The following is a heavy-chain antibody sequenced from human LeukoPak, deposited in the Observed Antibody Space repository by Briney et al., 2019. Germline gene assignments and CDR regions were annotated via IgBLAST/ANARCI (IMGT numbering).Heavy chain of an antibody. Sequence: ASVKVSCKASGYTFTSYYMHWVRQAPGQGLEWMGIINPSGGSTSYAQKFQGRVTMTRDTSTSTVYMELSSLRSEDTAVYYCAKELLLWFANLKYFDSWGQGTLVTVSS. CDR2: INPSGGST. J-gene: IGHJ4*02. D-gene: IGHD3-10*01. CDR3: AKELLLWFANLKYFDS. V-gene: IGHV1-46*01. CDR1: GYTFTSYY.